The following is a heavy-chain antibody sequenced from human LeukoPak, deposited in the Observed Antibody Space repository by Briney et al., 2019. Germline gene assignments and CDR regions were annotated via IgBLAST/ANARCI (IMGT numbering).Heavy chain of an antibody. J-gene: IGHJ4*02. Sequence: SSETLSLSCTHSGGSITRYSWNWMRPTPGKGLEWVGYIYYSGLTNYNPSLKSRVTISVDTTKKQLSLMLRSVTAADTAVYYCARLVGSSWYHEVLLGRDYWGQGTLVTVSS. CDR3: ARLVGSSWYHEVLLGRDY. CDR2: IYYSGLT. D-gene: IGHD6-13*01. CDR1: GGSITRYS. V-gene: IGHV4-59*08.